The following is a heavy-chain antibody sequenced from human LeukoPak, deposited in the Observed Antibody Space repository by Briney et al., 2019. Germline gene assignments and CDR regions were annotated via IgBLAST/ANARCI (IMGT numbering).Heavy chain of an antibody. Sequence: PGGSLRLSCAASGFTLSNYMMSWVRQAPGKGLEWVSSMKESTADTYYADSVQGRFIISRDNAKNSLYLQMNSLKVEDTAVYYCVSPSGYDHWASITWGQGTMVSVST. CDR3: VSPSGYDHWASIT. V-gene: IGHV3-21*01. J-gene: IGHJ4*02. CDR1: GFTLSNYM. CDR2: MKESTADT. D-gene: IGHD5-12*01.